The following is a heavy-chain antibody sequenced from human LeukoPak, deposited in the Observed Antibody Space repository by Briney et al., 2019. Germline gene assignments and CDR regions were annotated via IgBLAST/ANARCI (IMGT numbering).Heavy chain of an antibody. CDR1: GESFSGYF. D-gene: IGHD3-16*02. Sequence: PSETLSLTCAVSGESFSGYFWNWIRQPPGKGLEWIGEINQSGFTKYNPSLTSRVPISIDTSKNQFSLKLTSVAAADTAVYYCATQSSSDYFYYTDVWGKGTTVTVSS. J-gene: IGHJ6*03. V-gene: IGHV4-34*01. CDR3: ATQSSSDYFYYTDV. CDR2: INQSGFT.